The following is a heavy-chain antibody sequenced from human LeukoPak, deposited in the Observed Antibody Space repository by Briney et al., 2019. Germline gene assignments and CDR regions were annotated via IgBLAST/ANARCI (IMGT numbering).Heavy chain of an antibody. V-gene: IGHV4-30-4*01. J-gene: IGHJ4*02. CDR2: IYYSGST. D-gene: IGHD5-18*01. CDR3: ARVRLDTAMVTFDY. Sequence: SETLSLTCTVSGGSISSGDYYWSWIRQPPGKGLEWIGYIYYSGSTYYNPSLKSRVTISVGTSKNQFSLKLSSVTAADTAVYYCARVRLDTAMVTFDYWGQGTLVTVSS. CDR1: GGSISSGDYY.